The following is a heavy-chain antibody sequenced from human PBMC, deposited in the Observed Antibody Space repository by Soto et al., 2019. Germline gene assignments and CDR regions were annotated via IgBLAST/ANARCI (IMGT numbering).Heavy chain of an antibody. Sequence: EVQLVESGGGLVKPGGSLRLSCAASGFTFSSYSMNWVRQAPGKGLEWVSSISSTNSNIQYADAVKGRFTISRDNAKNSLYLQMNSLRAEDTAVYYCARDSWIQQWLEIDYWGQGTLVTVSS. CDR2: ISSTNSNI. V-gene: IGHV3-21*01. J-gene: IGHJ4*02. D-gene: IGHD6-19*01. CDR1: GFTFSSYS. CDR3: ARDSWIQQWLEIDY.